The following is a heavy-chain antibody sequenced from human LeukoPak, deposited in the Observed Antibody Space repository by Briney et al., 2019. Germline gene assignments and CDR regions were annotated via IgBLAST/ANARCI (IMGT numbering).Heavy chain of an antibody. Sequence: SETLSLTCTVSGGPISSSTSYWGWIRQPPGKGLEWIGTIYYSGSTYYNPSLKSRATMSVDTSKNQFSLKLSSVTAADTAVYYCASLLNGGVSHWFDPWGQGTLSPSPQ. J-gene: IGHJ5*02. V-gene: IGHV4-39*01. D-gene: IGHD7-27*01. CDR2: IYYSGST. CDR1: GGPISSSTSY. CDR3: ASLLNGGVSHWFDP.